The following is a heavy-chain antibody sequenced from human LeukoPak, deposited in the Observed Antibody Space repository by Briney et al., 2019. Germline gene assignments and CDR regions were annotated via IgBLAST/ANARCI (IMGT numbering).Heavy chain of an antibody. D-gene: IGHD2-15*01. CDR1: GYTFTSYG. Sequence: ASMKVSCKASGYTFTSYGISWVRQAPGQGLEWMGWISAYNGNTNYAQKLQGRVIMTTDTSTSTAYMELRSLRSDDTAVYYCARAFVVVVAATGGPLDYWGQGTLVTVSS. CDR2: ISAYNGNT. J-gene: IGHJ4*02. V-gene: IGHV1-18*01. CDR3: ARAFVVVVAATGGPLDY.